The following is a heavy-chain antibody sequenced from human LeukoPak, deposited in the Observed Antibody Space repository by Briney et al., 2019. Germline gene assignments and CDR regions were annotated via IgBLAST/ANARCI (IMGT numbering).Heavy chain of an antibody. CDR3: TREAPGGDYYDSSGYGTSY. V-gene: IGHV3-49*04. CDR2: IRSKAYGGTT. CDR1: GFTFSNAW. Sequence: GGSLRLSCAASGFTFSNAWMSWVRQAPGKGLEWVGFIRSKAYGGTTEYAASVRGRFTISRDDSKSIAYLQMNSLKTEDTAVYYCTREAPGGDYYDSSGYGTSYWGQGTLVTVSS. D-gene: IGHD3-22*01. J-gene: IGHJ4*02.